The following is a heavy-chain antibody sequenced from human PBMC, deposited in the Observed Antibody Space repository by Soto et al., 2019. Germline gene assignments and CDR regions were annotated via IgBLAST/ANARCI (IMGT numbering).Heavy chain of an antibody. D-gene: IGHD3-3*01. CDR1: GASISNDHYY. CDR3: ARLFWSGYHLDF. CDR2: IYYSGSS. Sequence: SETLSLTCSVSGASISNDHYYWNWIRQPPGKGLEWLGYIYYSGSSSYSPSLKSRLTMSLDTSTNQFSLRLTSVTAADTAFYYCARLFWSGYHLDFWGQGILVTVSS. V-gene: IGHV4-30-4*01. J-gene: IGHJ4*02.